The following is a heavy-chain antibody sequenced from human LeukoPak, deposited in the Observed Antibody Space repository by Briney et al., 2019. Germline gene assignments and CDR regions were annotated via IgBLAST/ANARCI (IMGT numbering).Heavy chain of an antibody. V-gene: IGHV5-51*01. Sequence: GEPLKISCKGSGYSFTSYWIGWVRPMPGKGLEWMGIIYPGDSDTRYSTSFQGQVTISADKSISPAYLQWSSLKASDTAMYYCARRRGRAVIAAADYDYWGQGTLVTVSS. CDR1: GYSFTSYW. CDR2: IYPGDSDT. J-gene: IGHJ4*02. CDR3: ARRRGRAVIAAADYDY. D-gene: IGHD6-13*01.